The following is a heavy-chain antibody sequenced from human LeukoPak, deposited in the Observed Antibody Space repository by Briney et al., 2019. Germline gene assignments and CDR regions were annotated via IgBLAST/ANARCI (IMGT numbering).Heavy chain of an antibody. V-gene: IGHV3-23*01. CDR1: GFTFSSYA. J-gene: IGHJ4*02. Sequence: PGGSLRLSCAASGFTFSSYAMSWVRQAPGKGLEWVSAISGSGGSTYYADSVKGRFTISRDNSKNTLYLQMNSLRAEDTAVHYCAKDPLTMVRGVSWYFDYWGQGTLVTVSS. CDR2: ISGSGGST. CDR3: AKDPLTMVRGVSWYFDY. D-gene: IGHD3-10*01.